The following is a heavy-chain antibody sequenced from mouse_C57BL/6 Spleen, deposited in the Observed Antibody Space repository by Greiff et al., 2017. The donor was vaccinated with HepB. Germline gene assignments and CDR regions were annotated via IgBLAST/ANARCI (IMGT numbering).Heavy chain of an antibody. CDR2: IDPSDSYT. Sequence: QVQLQQPGAELVMPGASVKLSCKASGYTFTSYWMHWVKQRPGQGLEWIGEIDPSDSYTNYNQKFKGKSRLTVDKSSSTAYMQLSSLTSEDSAVYYCARREDAMDYWGQGTSVTVSS. CDR3: ARREDAMDY. J-gene: IGHJ4*01. V-gene: IGHV1-69*01. CDR1: GYTFTSYW.